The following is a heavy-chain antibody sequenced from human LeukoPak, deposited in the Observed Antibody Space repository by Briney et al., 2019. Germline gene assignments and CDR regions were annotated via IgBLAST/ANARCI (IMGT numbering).Heavy chain of an antibody. J-gene: IGHJ3*02. V-gene: IGHV3-23*01. CDR1: GFSFSRHA. D-gene: IGHD3-16*01. CDR2: IFDSGAPS. CDR3: TKAAGGGRDAYDI. Sequence: PGGSLRLSCAASGFSFSRHAMNWVRQAPGKGLEWVSSIFDSGAPSYYADPVKGRFTISRDNSKNTLYVQMESLRAEDTAVYYCTKAAGGGRDAYDIWGQGTMVTVSS.